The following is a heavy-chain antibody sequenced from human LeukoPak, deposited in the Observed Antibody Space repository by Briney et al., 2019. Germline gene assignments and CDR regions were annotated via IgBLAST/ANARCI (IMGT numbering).Heavy chain of an antibody. D-gene: IGHD2-2*01. V-gene: IGHV4-39*07. CDR1: GGSISSSSYY. Sequence: SETLSLTCTVSGGSISSSSYYWGWIRQPPGKGLEWIGSIYYSGSTYYNPSLKSRVTISVDTSKNQFSLKLSSVTAADTAVYYCARGGVVVVPAAIAYYFDYWGQGTLVTVSS. CDR2: IYYSGST. J-gene: IGHJ4*02. CDR3: ARGGVVVVPAAIAYYFDY.